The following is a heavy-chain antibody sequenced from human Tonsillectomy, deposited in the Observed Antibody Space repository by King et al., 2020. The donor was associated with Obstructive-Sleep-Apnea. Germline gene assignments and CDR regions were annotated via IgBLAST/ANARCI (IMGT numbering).Heavy chain of an antibody. CDR3: ARHSRPTGIAGY. CDR1: GGSISSYY. V-gene: IGHV4-59*08. J-gene: IGHJ4*02. Sequence: VQLQESGPGLVKPSETLSLTCTVSGGSISSYYWSWIRQPPGKGLEWIGYIYNSETTKYNPSLKSRVTISVDTSKNQFSLRLSSVTPADTAGYYCARHSRPTGIAGYWGQGTLVTVSS. CDR2: IYNSETT. D-gene: IGHD1-1*01.